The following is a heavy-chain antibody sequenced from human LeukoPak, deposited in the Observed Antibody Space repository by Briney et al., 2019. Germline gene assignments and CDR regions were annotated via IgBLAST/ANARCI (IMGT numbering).Heavy chain of an antibody. CDR3: ARDSAYPFDY. CDR1: GFTFSTYS. Sequence: GGSLRLSCAASGFTFSTYSINWVRQAPGKGLEWISCRGGTSPTISYAGSVNGRFTISRDNAKRSLYLQMNSLTDEDTAAYYCARDSAYPFDYWGQGTLVTVSS. J-gene: IGHJ4*02. V-gene: IGHV3-48*02. CDR2: RGGTSPTI.